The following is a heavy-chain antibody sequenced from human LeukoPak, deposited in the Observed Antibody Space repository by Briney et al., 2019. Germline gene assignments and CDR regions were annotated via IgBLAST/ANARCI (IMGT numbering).Heavy chain of an antibody. V-gene: IGHV3-66*02. CDR3: ARGSSLAAVARGFDY. D-gene: IGHD6-19*01. CDR1: GFTFSSNY. CDR2: IYSGGTA. J-gene: IGHJ4*02. Sequence: PGGSLRLSCAASGFTFSSNYMGWVRQAPGKGLDWVSVIYSGGTAYYADSVKGRFTISRDSSKNILHLQMDSLPVDDTALYYCARGSSLAAVARGFDYWGQGTLVTVSS.